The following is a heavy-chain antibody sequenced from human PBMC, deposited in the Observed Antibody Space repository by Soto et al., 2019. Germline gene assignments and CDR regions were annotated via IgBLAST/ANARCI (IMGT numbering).Heavy chain of an antibody. Sequence: GGSLRLSCAASGFTFSSYAMHWVRQAPGKGLEWVAVISYDGSNKYYADSVKGRFTISRDNSKNTLYLQMNSLRAEDTAVYYCARARYDDTYYYYYGMDGWGQRTKVTVSS. D-gene: IGHD3-22*01. CDR2: ISYDGSNK. J-gene: IGHJ6*02. V-gene: IGHV3-30-3*01. CDR3: ARARYDDTYYYYYGMDG. CDR1: GFTFSSYA.